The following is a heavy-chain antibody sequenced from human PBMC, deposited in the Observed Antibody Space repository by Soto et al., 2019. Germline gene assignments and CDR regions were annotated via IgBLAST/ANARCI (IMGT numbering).Heavy chain of an antibody. CDR1: VFSSNEDW. CDR3: VKENYYDTTGTDQGVFDV. J-gene: IGHJ3*01. V-gene: IGHV3-15*01. D-gene: IGHD3-22*01. Sequence: LRLSCAASVFSSNEDWMSWVRQAPGKGLEWVGRIKRSIDGATTDYAPPVNGRFTVFRDDSKNTLYLQMNSLKTEDSAMYFCVKENYYDTTGTDQGVFDVSGQGTMVT. CDR2: IKRSIDGATT.